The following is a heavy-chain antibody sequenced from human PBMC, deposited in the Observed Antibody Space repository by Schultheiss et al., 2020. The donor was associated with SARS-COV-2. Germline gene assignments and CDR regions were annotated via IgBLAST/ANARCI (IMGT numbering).Heavy chain of an antibody. CDR1: GGSISTYY. Sequence: SETLSLTCTVSGGSISTYYWSWIRQPPGKGLEWIGYIYYSGSTNYNPSLMSRVTISVDTSKNQFSLKLSSVTAADTAVYYCAREVGQLVFDYWGQGTLVTVSS. D-gene: IGHD6-6*01. V-gene: IGHV4-59*12. J-gene: IGHJ4*02. CDR2: IYYSGST. CDR3: AREVGQLVFDY.